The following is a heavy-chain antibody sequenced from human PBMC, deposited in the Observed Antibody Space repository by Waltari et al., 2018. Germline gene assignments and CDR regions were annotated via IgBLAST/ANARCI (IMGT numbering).Heavy chain of an antibody. CDR2: IYHSGST. V-gene: IGHV4-38-2*01. J-gene: IGHJ3*02. CDR3: ARHPLTDAFDI. Sequence: QVQLQESGPGLVKPSETLSLTCAVSGYSISSGYYWGWIRQPPGKGLEWIGSIYHSGSTDYNPSLKIRVTISVDTSKNQFSLKLSSVTAADTAVYYCARHPLTDAFDIWGQGTMVTVSS. CDR1: GYSISSGYY.